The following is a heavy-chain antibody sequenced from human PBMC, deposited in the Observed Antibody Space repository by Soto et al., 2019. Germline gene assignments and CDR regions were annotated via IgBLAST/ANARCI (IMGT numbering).Heavy chain of an antibody. V-gene: IGHV3-7*01. CDR3: TQAETGRYSCSGNSYGRDY. Sequence: EEHLGESGGGLVQPGGSLRLSCETSGFTFSHCWMSWVRQAPGKGLEWVANINQDGSEQYYVDSVKGRFTVSRDNAKNSLYLEMNNLRADDTAMYCCTQAETGRYSCSGNSYGRDYWGQGTLVTVSS. CDR1: GFTFSHCW. J-gene: IGHJ4*02. CDR2: INQDGSEQ. D-gene: IGHD6-19*01.